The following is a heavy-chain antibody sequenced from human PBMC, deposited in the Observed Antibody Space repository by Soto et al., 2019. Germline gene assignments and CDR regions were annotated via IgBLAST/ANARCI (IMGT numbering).Heavy chain of an antibody. CDR3: ASSGQLELRSFDY. Sequence: SETLSLTCAVSGGSISSSNWWSWVRQPPGKGLEWIGEIYHSGSTNYNPSLKSRVTISVDKSKNQFSLKLSSVTAADTAVYYCASSGQLELRSFDYWGQGTLVTV. J-gene: IGHJ4*02. CDR2: IYHSGST. D-gene: IGHD1-7*01. V-gene: IGHV4-4*02. CDR1: GGSISSSNW.